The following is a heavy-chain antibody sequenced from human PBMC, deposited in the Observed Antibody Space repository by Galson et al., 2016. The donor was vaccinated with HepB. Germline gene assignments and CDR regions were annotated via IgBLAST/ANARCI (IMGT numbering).Heavy chain of an antibody. J-gene: IGHJ4*02. Sequence: SVKVSCKVSGYTLTELSMHWVRQAPGKGLEWMGGFDPEDDETIYAQKFQGRITMTEDTSTDTAYMELSSLRSEDTAVYYCARGSPAIAVGGTNHGWVDWGQGTLVTVSS. CDR2: FDPEDDET. D-gene: IGHD6-19*01. CDR3: ARGSPAIAVGGTNHGWVD. V-gene: IGHV1-24*01. CDR1: GYTLTELS.